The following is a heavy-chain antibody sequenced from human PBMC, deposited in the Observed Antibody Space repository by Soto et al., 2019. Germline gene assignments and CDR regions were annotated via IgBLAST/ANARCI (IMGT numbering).Heavy chain of an antibody. CDR3: LPNHVAAATLFDP. V-gene: IGHV3-73*02. J-gene: IGHJ5*02. Sequence: EVQLVESGGGLVQPGGSLKLSCAASGFTFRDTAMYWVRQASGKGLEWVGRVRTKSKNFATAYAASLKGRFSISRDDSKNMVYLHMNSLKTEETAVCYCLPNHVAAATLFDPWGQGTLVIVSS. CDR2: VRTKSKNFAT. D-gene: IGHD6-13*01. CDR1: GFTFRDTA.